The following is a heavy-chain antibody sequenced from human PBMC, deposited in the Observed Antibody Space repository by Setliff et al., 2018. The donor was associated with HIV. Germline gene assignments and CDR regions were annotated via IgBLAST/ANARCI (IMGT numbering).Heavy chain of an antibody. Sequence: ASVKVSCKASGYTFTSYGISWVRQAPGQGLEWMGWISAYNGNTNYAQKLQGRVTMTTDTSTSTAYMELRSLRSGDTAVYYCARGYYDILTGYYTDYWGQGTLVTAPQ. V-gene: IGHV1-18*01. CDR1: GYTFTSYG. CDR3: ARGYYDILTGYYTDY. CDR2: ISAYNGNT. D-gene: IGHD3-9*01. J-gene: IGHJ4*02.